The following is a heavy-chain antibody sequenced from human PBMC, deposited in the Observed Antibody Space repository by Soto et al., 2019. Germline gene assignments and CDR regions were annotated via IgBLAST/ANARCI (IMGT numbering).Heavy chain of an antibody. CDR2: VYSSGST. CDR1: GGSIRNYY. CDR3: ARDHPHSYGVYYFDY. V-gene: IGHV4-59*01. Sequence: PSETLSLTCTVSGGSIRNYYWSRIRKPPGKGLEWIGYVYSSGSTHYNPSLQSRVTISADTSKNQVSLKVNSVTAADTAVYYCARDHPHSYGVYYFDYWGQGTPVTVSS. J-gene: IGHJ4*02. D-gene: IGHD5-18*01.